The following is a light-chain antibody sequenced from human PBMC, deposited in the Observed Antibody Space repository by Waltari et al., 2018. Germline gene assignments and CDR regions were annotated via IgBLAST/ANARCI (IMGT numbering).Light chain of an antibody. V-gene: IGKV3-20*01. J-gene: IGKJ3*01. CDR1: QSVSSSS. CDR3: QQYGSSPFT. CDR2: GAS. Sequence: EIVLTQSPRTLSLSPGQSATLPCRASQSVSSSSLAWYQQKPGQAPRLLIYGASSRATGIPDRFSGSGSGTDFTLTISRLEPEDFAVYYCQQYGSSPFTFGPGTKVDIK.